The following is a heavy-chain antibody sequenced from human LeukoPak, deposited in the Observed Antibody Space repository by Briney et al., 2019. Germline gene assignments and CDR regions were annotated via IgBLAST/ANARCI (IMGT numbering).Heavy chain of an antibody. V-gene: IGHV3-23*01. CDR3: ARLFAPFCGNDCGQFDY. D-gene: IGHD2-21*02. CDR1: GFTFSSCA. J-gene: IGHJ4*02. CDR2: ISDGGGTT. Sequence: GGSLRLSCAASGFTFSSCAMSWVRQAPGKGLEWVSGISDGGGTTNYADAVKGRFTISRDNSKNTPYLQMNSLRAEDTAVYYCARLFAPFCGNDCGQFDYWGQGTLVTVSS.